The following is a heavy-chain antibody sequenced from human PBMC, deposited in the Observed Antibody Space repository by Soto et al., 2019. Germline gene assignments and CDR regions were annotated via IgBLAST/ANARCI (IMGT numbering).Heavy chain of an antibody. CDR3: ARAPGDGYNW. Sequence: QVQLQESGPGLVKPSETLSLTCTVSGGSISSYYWSWIRQPPGKGLEWIGYIYYSGSTNYNPSLKSRVTISVDTSKNQFSLKLSSVTAADTAVYYCARAPGDGYNWWGQGTLVTVSS. D-gene: IGHD5-12*01. V-gene: IGHV4-59*01. CDR2: IYYSGST. CDR1: GGSISSYY. J-gene: IGHJ4*02.